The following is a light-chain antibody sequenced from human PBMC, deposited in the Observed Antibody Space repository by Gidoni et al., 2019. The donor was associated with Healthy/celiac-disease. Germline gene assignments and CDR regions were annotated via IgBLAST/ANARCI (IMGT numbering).Light chain of an antibody. CDR3: QQYGSSPPLT. Sequence: IVLKQSPGTLSLSPGERATLSCRASQSVSSSYLAWYQQKPGQAPRLLIYGASSRATGIPDRFSGSGSGTDFTLTISRLEPEDFAVYYCQQYGSSPPLTFGGGTKVEIK. CDR1: QSVSSSY. V-gene: IGKV3-20*01. J-gene: IGKJ4*01. CDR2: GAS.